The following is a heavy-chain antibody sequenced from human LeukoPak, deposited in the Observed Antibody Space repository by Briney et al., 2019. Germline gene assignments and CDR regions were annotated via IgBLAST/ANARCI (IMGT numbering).Heavy chain of an antibody. J-gene: IGHJ4*02. CDR2: TTGDASGT. V-gene: IGHV3-43*02. D-gene: IGHD6-19*01. Sequence: SGGSLRLSCAASGVTFGDYAMHWVRQAPGKSLEWVSFTTGDASGTHYADSVKGRFTISRDNSKNSLYLQMNSVRVEDSALYFCAKDKSDGSGWFDFWGQGTLVTVSS. CDR1: GVTFGDYA. CDR3: AKDKSDGSGWFDF.